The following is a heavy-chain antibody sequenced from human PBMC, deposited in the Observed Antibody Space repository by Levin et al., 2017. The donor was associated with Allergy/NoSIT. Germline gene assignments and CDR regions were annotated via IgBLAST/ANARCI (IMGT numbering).Heavy chain of an antibody. CDR3: ARELDWNDERPRFDP. V-gene: IGHV1-2*06. J-gene: IGHJ5*02. CDR1: GYTFTGYY. CDR2: INPNSGGT. Sequence: ASVKVSCKASGYTFTGYYMHWVRQAPGQGLEWMGRINPNSGGTNYAQKFQGRVTMTRDTSISTAYMELSRLRSDDTAVYYCARELDWNDERPRFDPWGQGTLVTVSS. D-gene: IGHD1-1*01.